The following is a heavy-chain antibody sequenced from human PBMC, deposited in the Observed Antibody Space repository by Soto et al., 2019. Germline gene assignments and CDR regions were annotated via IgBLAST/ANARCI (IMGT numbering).Heavy chain of an antibody. J-gene: IGHJ4*02. CDR1: EFTFSSYA. V-gene: IGHV3-23*01. Sequence: GGSLRLSCAASEFTFSSYAMSWVRQAPGKGLEWVSAISGSGGSTYYADSVKGRFTISRDNSKNTLYLQMNSLRAEDTAVYYCARNLPPYCSTTSCDPYYFDYWGQGTLVTVSS. D-gene: IGHD2-2*01. CDR2: ISGSGGST. CDR3: ARNLPPYCSTTSCDPYYFDY.